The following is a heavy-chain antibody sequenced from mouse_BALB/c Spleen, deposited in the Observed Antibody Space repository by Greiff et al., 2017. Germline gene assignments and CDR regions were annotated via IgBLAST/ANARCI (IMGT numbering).Heavy chain of an antibody. J-gene: IGHJ3*01. CDR3: ARHDYDPAWFAY. CDR1: GYSITSDYA. Sequence: DVQLQESGPGLVKPSQSLSLTCTVTGYSITSDYAWNWIRQFPGNKLEWMGYISYSGSTSYNPSLKSRISITRDTSKNQFFLQLNSVTTEDTATYYCARHDYDPAWFAYWGQGTLVTVSA. V-gene: IGHV3-2*02. CDR2: ISYSGST. D-gene: IGHD2-4*01.